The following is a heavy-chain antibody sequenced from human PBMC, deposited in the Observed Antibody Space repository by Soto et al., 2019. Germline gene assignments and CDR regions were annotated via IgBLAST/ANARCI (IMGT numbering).Heavy chain of an antibody. CDR1: GFTFSSYG. CDR3: AKVGPDYGDYYFLV. CDR2: ISYDGSNK. Sequence: QVQLVESGGGVVQPGRSLRLSCAASGFTFSSYGMHWVRQAPGKGLEWVAVISYDGSNKYYADSVKGRFTNSRDNSKNTLYLQMNSLRAEDTAVYYCAKVGPDYGDYYFLVWGQGTMVTVSS. J-gene: IGHJ3*01. V-gene: IGHV3-30*18. D-gene: IGHD4-17*01.